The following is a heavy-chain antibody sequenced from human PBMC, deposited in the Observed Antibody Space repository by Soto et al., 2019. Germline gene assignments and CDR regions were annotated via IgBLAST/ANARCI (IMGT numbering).Heavy chain of an antibody. CDR1: GGSFSGYY. Sequence: QVQLQQWGAGLLKPSETLSLTCAIYGGSFSGYYWSWIRQPPGKRLECIGEIDHSGSTNYNPSLKSRVTIFLGTTRSQFSLKLNSVTAADTAVYYCARGFFDGYYVWGQGTLVTVSS. V-gene: IGHV4-34*01. J-gene: IGHJ4*02. D-gene: IGHD4-17*01. CDR3: ARGFFDGYYV. CDR2: IDHSGST.